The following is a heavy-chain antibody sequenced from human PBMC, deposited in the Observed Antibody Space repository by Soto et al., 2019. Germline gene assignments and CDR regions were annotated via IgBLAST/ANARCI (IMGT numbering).Heavy chain of an antibody. CDR1: GFTFTGYF. CDR2: INSNSGGT. CDR3: AILVGATSSDY. Sequence: ASVKVSCKASGFTFTGYFMHWVRQAPGQGLEWMGWINSNSGGTNYAQKFQGRVTMTRDTSISTAYMELSRLRSDDTAVYYCAILVGATSSDYWGQGTLVTVPQ. J-gene: IGHJ4*02. D-gene: IGHD1-26*01. V-gene: IGHV1-2*02.